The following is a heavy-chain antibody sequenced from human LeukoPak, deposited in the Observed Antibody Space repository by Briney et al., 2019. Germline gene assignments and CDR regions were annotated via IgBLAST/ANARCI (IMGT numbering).Heavy chain of an antibody. CDR1: GFTSSNAW. J-gene: IGHJ4*02. CDR2: IKSKTDGGTT. CDR3: TTEVAAAGLNDY. V-gene: IGHV3-15*07. D-gene: IGHD6-13*01. Sequence: PGGSLRLSCAASGFTSSNAWMNWVRQAPGKGLEWVGRIKSKTDGGTTDYAAPVKGRFTISRDDSKNTLYLQMNSLKTEDTAVYYCTTEVAAAGLNDYWGQGTLVTVSS.